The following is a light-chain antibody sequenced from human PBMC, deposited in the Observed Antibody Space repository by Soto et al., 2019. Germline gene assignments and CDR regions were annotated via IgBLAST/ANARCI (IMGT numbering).Light chain of an antibody. CDR1: QTGSKSY. Sequence: IVLTQSPGTLSLSPGERATLSCRASQTGSKSYLAWYQQKSGKAPRFLIYGASSRATGIPERFSGSGSGTDFTLTISSLEPEDFAVYYCQQRSNWPRTFGQGTKVDIK. J-gene: IGKJ1*01. V-gene: IGKV3D-20*02. CDR3: QQRSNWPRT. CDR2: GAS.